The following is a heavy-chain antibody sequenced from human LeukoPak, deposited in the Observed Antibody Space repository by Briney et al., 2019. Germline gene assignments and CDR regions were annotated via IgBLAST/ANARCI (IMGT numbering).Heavy chain of an antibody. CDR2: IRYDGSNK. D-gene: IGHD6-13*01. CDR1: GFTFSSYG. Sequence: GGSLRLSCAASGFTFSSYGMHWVRQAPGKGLEWVAFIRYDGSNKYYADSVKGRFTISRDNSKNTLYLQMNSLRAEDTAVYYCASDGDLSSSSDDAFDIWGQGTMVTVSS. CDR3: ASDGDLSSSSDDAFDI. V-gene: IGHV3-30*02. J-gene: IGHJ3*02.